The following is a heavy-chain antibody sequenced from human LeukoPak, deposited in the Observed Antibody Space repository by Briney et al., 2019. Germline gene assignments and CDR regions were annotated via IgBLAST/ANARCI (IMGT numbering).Heavy chain of an antibody. V-gene: IGHV1-58*01. CDR3: AAEAVVVPAAPDYGMDV. CDR1: VFTFTSSA. CDR2: FVVGSGNT. J-gene: IGHJ6*02. Sequence: GASVKVSCKASVFTFTSSAVQWVRQARGQRLEWIGWFVVGSGNTNYAQKFQERVTITRDMSTSTAYMELSSLRSEDTAVYYCAAEAVVVPAAPDYGMDVWGQGTTVTVSS. D-gene: IGHD2-2*01.